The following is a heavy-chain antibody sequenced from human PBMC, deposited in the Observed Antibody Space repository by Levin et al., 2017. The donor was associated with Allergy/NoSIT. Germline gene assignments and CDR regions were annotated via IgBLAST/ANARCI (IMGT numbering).Heavy chain of an antibody. CDR2: ISWNSGSI. Sequence: HSGGSLRLSCAASGFTFDDYAMHWVRQAPGKGLEWVSGISWNSGSIGYADSVKGRFTISRDNAKNSLYLQMNSLRAEDTALYYCAKESGSGSYYNDLLHLFDYWGQGTLVTVSS. D-gene: IGHD3-10*01. CDR3: AKESGSGSYYNDLLHLFDY. CDR1: GFTFDDYA. V-gene: IGHV3-9*01. J-gene: IGHJ4*02.